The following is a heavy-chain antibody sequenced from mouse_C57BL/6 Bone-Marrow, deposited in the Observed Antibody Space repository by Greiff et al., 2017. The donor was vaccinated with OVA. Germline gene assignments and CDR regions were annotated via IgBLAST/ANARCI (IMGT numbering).Heavy chain of an antibody. V-gene: IGHV1-72*01. Sequence: VQLQQPGAELVQPGASVKLSCKASGYTFTSYWMHWVKQRPGRGLEWIGRIDPNSGGTKYNEKVTSKATLTVDKDNSTAYMQISSLTSEDSAVYYCAREPYYYDYDGFDDWGQGTTLTVSS. CDR3: AREPYYYDYDGFDD. CDR1: GYTFTSYW. CDR2: IDPNSGGT. J-gene: IGHJ2*01. D-gene: IGHD2-4*01.